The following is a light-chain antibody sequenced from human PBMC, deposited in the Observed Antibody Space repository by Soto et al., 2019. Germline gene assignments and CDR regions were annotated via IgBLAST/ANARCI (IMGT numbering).Light chain of an antibody. J-gene: IGLJ2*01. CDR2: AGS. CDR3: CSYAGSSTSVV. Sequence: QSALTQPASVSGSPGQSITISCTGISSDVGSYNLVSWYQQHPGKAPKLMIYAGSKRPSGVSNRFSGSRSGNTASLTISGLQAEDEADYYCCSYAGSSTSVVFGGGTKLTVL. V-gene: IGLV2-23*01. CDR1: SSDVGSYNL.